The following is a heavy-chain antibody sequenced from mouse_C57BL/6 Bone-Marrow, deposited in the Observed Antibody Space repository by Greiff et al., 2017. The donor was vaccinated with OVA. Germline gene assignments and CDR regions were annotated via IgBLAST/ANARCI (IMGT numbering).Heavy chain of an antibody. CDR2: IYPGNSDT. CDR1: GYTFTSYW. CDR3: TRCDYDRVYYFDY. J-gene: IGHJ2*01. Sequence: EVKVVESGTVLARPGASVKMSCKTSGYTFTSYWMHWVKQRPGQGLEWIGAIYPGNSDTSYNQKFKGKAKLTAVTSASTAYMELSSLTHEDSAVYDYTRCDYDRVYYFDYWGQGTTLTVSS. D-gene: IGHD2-4*01. V-gene: IGHV1-5*01.